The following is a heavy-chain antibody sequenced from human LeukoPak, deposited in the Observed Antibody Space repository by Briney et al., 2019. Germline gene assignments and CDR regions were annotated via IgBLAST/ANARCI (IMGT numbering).Heavy chain of an antibody. V-gene: IGHV5-51*01. CDR2: IYPGDSDP. CDR1: GYTFTTYW. CDR3: VRHGLGSSWFGFDY. D-gene: IGHD6-13*01. Sequence: GESLKISCKGSGYTFTTYWIGWVRQMPGKGLEWMGIIYPGDSDPRYSPSFQGQVTISADTSISTAYLQWSSLTASDSAMYYCVRHGLGSSWFGFDYWGQGTLVTVSS. J-gene: IGHJ4*02.